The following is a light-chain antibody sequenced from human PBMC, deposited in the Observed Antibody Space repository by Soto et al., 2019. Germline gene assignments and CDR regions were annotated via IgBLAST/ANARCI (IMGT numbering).Light chain of an antibody. CDR3: QQYNSYSPTWT. CDR1: QSISSY. Sequence: DIQMTQSPSSLSASVGDRVTITCQASQSISSYLNWYQQKPGKAPKLLIYDASSLESGVPSRFSGSGSGTEFTLTISSLQPDDFATYYCQQYNSYSPTWTFGQGTKVDIK. V-gene: IGKV1-5*01. J-gene: IGKJ1*01. CDR2: DAS.